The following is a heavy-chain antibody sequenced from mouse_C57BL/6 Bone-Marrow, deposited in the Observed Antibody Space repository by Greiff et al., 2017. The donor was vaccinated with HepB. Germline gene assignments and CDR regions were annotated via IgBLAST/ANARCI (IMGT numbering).Heavy chain of an antibody. V-gene: IGHV1-81*01. D-gene: IGHD1-1*01. J-gene: IGHJ3*01. Sequence: VQLQQSGAELARPGASVKLSCKASGYTFTSYGISWVKQRTGQGLEWIGEIYPRSGNTYYNEKFKGKATLTADKSSSTAYMELRSLTSEDSAVYFCARIYYGSSPFAYWGQGTLVTVSA. CDR1: GYTFTSYG. CDR3: ARIYYGSSPFAY. CDR2: IYPRSGNT.